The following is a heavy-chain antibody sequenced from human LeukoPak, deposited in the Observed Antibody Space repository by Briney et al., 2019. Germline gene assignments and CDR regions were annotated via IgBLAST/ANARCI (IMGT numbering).Heavy chain of an antibody. D-gene: IGHD3-3*01. CDR1: GFTFSSYA. J-gene: IGHJ4*02. CDR2: ISYDGSNK. CDR3: ARAPGGGITRPYYFDY. V-gene: IGHV3-30-3*01. Sequence: PGESLRLSCAASGFTFSSYAMHWVRQAPGKGLEWVAVISYDGSNKYYADSVKGRFTISRDNSKNTLYLQMNSLRAEDTAVYYCARAPGGGITRPYYFDYWGQGTLVTVSS.